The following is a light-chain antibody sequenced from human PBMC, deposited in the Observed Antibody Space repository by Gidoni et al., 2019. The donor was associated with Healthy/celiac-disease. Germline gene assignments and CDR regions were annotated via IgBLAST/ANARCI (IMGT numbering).Light chain of an antibody. Sequence: DNVLTQSPGTLSLSPGESATLSCRASQSVSSSYLAWYQQKPGQAPRRLIYGASSRATGIPDRCSGSGSGTDFTLTISRLEPEDFAEYYCQQYGSSPTFGQGTKVEIK. CDR1: QSVSSSY. CDR2: GAS. CDR3: QQYGSSPT. J-gene: IGKJ1*01. V-gene: IGKV3-20*01.